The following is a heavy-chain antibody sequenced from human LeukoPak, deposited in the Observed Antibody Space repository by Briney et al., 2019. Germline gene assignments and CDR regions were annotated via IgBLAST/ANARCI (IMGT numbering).Heavy chain of an antibody. J-gene: IGHJ3*02. Sequence: GGSLRLSCAASGFTFSDYYMSWIRQAPGKGLEWVSYISSSGSTIYYADSVKGRFTISRDNAKNSLYLQMNSLRAEDTAVYYCARHPLVGEKAAFDIWGQGTMVTVSS. V-gene: IGHV3-11*01. D-gene: IGHD1-26*01. CDR1: GFTFSDYY. CDR2: ISSSGSTI. CDR3: ARHPLVGEKAAFDI.